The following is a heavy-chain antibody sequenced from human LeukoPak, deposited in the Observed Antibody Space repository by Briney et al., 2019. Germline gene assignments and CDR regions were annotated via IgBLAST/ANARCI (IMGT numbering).Heavy chain of an antibody. V-gene: IGHV3-23*01. CDR1: GFTFSSYA. D-gene: IGHD4-17*01. Sequence: PGGSLRLSCAASGFTFSSYAVAWVRQAPGKGLEWVSSITSSDRTYYADSVKGRFTISRDNSKNTLYMEMTSLRAEDTAVYYGAKGDYGDCYWGQGTLVTVSS. CDR2: ITSSDRT. CDR3: AKGDYGDCY. J-gene: IGHJ4*02.